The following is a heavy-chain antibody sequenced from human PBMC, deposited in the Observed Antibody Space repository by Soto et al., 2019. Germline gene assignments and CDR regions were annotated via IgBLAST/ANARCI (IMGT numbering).Heavy chain of an antibody. D-gene: IGHD1-20*01. CDR3: AYSHIIETTSGHNCFDP. CDR2: VYWNDDQ. CDR1: GFSLSTAGVG. V-gene: IGHV2-5*01. Sequence: QITLKESGPTLVKPTQTLTLTCTFSGFSLSTAGVGVGWIRQPPGKALEWLALVYWNDDQRYSPSLNSRLTITRYTSKNQVVLTMTNIDPADTGTYYCAYSHIIETTSGHNCFDPWGQGTLVTVSS. J-gene: IGHJ5*02.